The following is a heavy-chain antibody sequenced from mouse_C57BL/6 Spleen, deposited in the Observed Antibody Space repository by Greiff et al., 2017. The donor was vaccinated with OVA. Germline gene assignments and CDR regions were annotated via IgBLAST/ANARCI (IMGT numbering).Heavy chain of an antibody. CDR1: GYTFTDYY. Sequence: EVQLQQSGPELVKPGASVKISCKASGYTFTDYYMNWVKQSHGKSLEWIGDINPNNGGTSYNQKFKGKATLTVDKSSSTAYMELRSLTSEDSAVYYCARGTYYDYPRAMDYWGQGTSVTVSS. CDR3: ARGTYYDYPRAMDY. CDR2: INPNNGGT. D-gene: IGHD2-4*01. V-gene: IGHV1-26*01. J-gene: IGHJ4*01.